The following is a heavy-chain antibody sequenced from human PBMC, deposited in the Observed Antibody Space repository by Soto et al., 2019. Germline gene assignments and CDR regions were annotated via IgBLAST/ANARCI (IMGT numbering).Heavy chain of an antibody. CDR1: GFTFSSYS. Sequence: GGSLRLSCAASGFTFSSYSMNWVRQAPGKGLEWVSSISSSSSYIYYADSVKGRFTISRDNSKNILYLQINSLRADDTAVYYCAKRPASIITFDYWGQGTPVTVSS. V-gene: IGHV3-21*04. CDR2: ISSSSSYI. CDR3: AKRPASIITFDY. J-gene: IGHJ4*02. D-gene: IGHD2-2*01.